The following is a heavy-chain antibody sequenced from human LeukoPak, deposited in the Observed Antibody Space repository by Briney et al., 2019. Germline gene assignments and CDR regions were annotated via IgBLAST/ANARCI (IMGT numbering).Heavy chain of an antibody. D-gene: IGHD7-27*01. CDR1: GGSFSGYY. Sequence: SETLSLTCAVYGGSFSGYYWSWIRQPPGKGLEWIGEINHSGSTNYNPSLKSRVTISVDTSKNQFSLKLSSVTAADTAVYYCGSVNGGSAPFDYGAQEPLATVSS. V-gene: IGHV4-34*01. CDR3: GSVNGGSAPFDY. J-gene: IGHJ4*02. CDR2: INHSGST.